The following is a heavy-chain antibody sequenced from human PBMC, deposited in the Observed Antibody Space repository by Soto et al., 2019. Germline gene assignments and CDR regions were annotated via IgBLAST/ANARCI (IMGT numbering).Heavy chain of an antibody. CDR1: GGSFNGYY. D-gene: IGHD3-16*02. CDR3: ARGRGDYVWGSYRRYIDY. CDR2: INHSGST. V-gene: IGHV4-34*01. Sequence: SETLSLTCAVYGGSFNGYYWSWIRQPPGKWLEWIGEINHSGSTNYNPSLKSRVTISVDTSKNQFSLKLSSVTAADTAVYYCARGRGDYVWGSYRRYIDYWGQGXLVTVSS. J-gene: IGHJ4*02.